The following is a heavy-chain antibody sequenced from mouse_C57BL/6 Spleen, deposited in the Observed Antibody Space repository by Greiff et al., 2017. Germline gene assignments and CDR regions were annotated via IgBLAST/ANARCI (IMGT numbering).Heavy chain of an antibody. D-gene: IGHD2-2*01. J-gene: IGHJ4*01. Sequence: QVQLKESGAELVKPGASVKLSCKASGYTFTEYTIHWVKQRSGQGLEWIGWFYPGSGSIKYNEKFKDKATLTADTSSSTVYMELSRLTPEDSAVYFCARHEGRGYGYYYAMDYWGQGTSVTVSS. V-gene: IGHV1-62-2*01. CDR3: ARHEGRGYGYYYAMDY. CDR1: GYTFTEYT. CDR2: FYPGSGSI.